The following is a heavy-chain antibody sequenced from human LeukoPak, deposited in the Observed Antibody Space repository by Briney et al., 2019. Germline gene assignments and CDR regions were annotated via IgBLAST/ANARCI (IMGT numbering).Heavy chain of an antibody. CDR2: MNPNSGNT. D-gene: IGHD3-22*01. J-gene: IGHJ4*02. CDR3: ARVYYYDSSGYYFEY. V-gene: IGHV1-8*03. CDR1: GYTFTSYD. Sequence: ASVKVSCKASGYTFTSYDINWVRQATGQGLEWMGWMNPNSGNTGYAQKFQGRVTITRNTSISTAYMELSRLRSDDTAVYYCARVYYYDSSGYYFEYWGQGTLVTVSS.